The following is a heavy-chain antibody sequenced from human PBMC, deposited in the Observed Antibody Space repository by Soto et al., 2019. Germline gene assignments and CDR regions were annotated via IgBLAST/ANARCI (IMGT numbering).Heavy chain of an antibody. CDR2: IIPIFGTA. D-gene: IGHD2-2*01. V-gene: IGHV1-69*01. CDR3: ARDYCSSTSCYRLWFDP. J-gene: IGHJ5*02. Sequence: QVQLVQSGAEVKKPGSSVKVSCKASGGTFSSYAISWVRQAPGQGLEWMGGIIPIFGTANYAQKFQGRVTITADESTSIAYMELSSLRSEDTAVYYCARDYCSSTSCYRLWFDPWGQGTLVTVSS. CDR1: GGTFSSYA.